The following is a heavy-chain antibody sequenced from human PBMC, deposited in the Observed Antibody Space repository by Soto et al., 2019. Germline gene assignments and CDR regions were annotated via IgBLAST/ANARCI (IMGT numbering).Heavy chain of an antibody. CDR2: IIPIFSTV. D-gene: IGHD4-17*01. Sequence: SEEVSCKASWGTCSNQASSWARHAPGQGHECMGGIIPIFSTVNYAQKFQGRVTITADESTSTAYMELSSLRSEDTAVYYCAGDPHTVTTRYFDIWGRGTLVTVSS. CDR3: AGDPHTVTTRYFDI. CDR1: WGTCSNQA. V-gene: IGHV1-69*13. J-gene: IGHJ2*01.